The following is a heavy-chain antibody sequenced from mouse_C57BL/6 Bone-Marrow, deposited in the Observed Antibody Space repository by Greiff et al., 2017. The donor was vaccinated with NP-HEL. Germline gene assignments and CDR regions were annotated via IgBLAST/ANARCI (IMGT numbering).Heavy chain of an antibody. CDR3: ASGYYDYDRAPRFAY. D-gene: IGHD2-4*01. Sequence: QVQLQQSGAELARPGASVKLSCKASGYTFTSYGISWVKQRTGQGLEWIGEIYPRSGNTYYNEKLKGKATLTADKSSSTAYMELRGLTSEDSAVYFCASGYYDYDRAPRFAYWGQGTLVTVSA. V-gene: IGHV1-81*01. J-gene: IGHJ3*01. CDR2: IYPRSGNT. CDR1: GYTFTSYG.